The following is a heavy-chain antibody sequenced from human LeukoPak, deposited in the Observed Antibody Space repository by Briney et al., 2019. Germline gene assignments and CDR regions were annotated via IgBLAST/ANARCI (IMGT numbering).Heavy chain of an antibody. J-gene: IGHJ4*02. CDR1: GPTFDIYS. D-gene: IGHD1-14*01. CDR3: KGLQAAGHLAHDN. V-gene: IGHV3-23*01. Sequence: PGGSLRLSCEASGPTFDIYSMSWVRQAPGKGLEWVADISNSGGITMYADSVKGRFTISRDNSKNTVYLQMNSLRAEDTAVYCSKGLQAAGHLAHDNWGQGALVTVSS. CDR2: ISNSGGIT.